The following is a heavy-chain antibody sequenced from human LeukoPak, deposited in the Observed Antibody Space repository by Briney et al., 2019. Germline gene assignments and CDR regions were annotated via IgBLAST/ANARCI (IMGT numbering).Heavy chain of an antibody. D-gene: IGHD5-24*01. CDR3: ATWGDGYNPGWFDP. Sequence: AGSLRLSCAASGFTFSSYEMNWVRQAPGKGLERVSYISSSDSTIYYADSVKGRFTVSRDNAKNSLYLQMNSLRAEDTAVYYCATWGDGYNPGWFDPWGQGTLVTVSS. CDR2: ISSSDSTI. J-gene: IGHJ5*02. V-gene: IGHV3-48*03. CDR1: GFTFSSYE.